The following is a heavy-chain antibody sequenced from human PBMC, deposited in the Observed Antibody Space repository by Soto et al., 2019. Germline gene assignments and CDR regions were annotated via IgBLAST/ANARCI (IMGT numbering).Heavy chain of an antibody. J-gene: IGHJ4*02. D-gene: IGHD3-10*01. CDR3: ARDVSGHDNYETMGYYFDH. CDR2: IDPSGGVT. V-gene: IGHV1-46*01. CDR1: GYTFTKFH. Sequence: QVQLIQFGAEVKKPGASVKVSCRASGYTFTKFHIHWVRQAPGQGLEWMGMIDPSGGVTRDAQRFKGRSTMTGDTSTSSVYMELSGLTSEDTAVYYCARDVSGHDNYETMGYYFDHWGPGTLVTVSS.